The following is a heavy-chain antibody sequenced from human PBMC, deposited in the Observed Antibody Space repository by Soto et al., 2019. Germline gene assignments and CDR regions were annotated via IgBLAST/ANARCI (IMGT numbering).Heavy chain of an antibody. CDR3: AQTGSVVPAAPDAFDI. D-gene: IGHD2-2*01. CDR2: ISAYNGNT. Sequence: ASVKVSCKASGYTFTSYGISWVRQAPGQGLEWMGWISAYNGNTNYAQKLQGRVTMTTDTSTSTAYMELRSPRSDDTAVYYCAQTGSVVPAAPDAFDIWGQGKMVTVSS. V-gene: IGHV1-18*01. J-gene: IGHJ3*02. CDR1: GYTFTSYG.